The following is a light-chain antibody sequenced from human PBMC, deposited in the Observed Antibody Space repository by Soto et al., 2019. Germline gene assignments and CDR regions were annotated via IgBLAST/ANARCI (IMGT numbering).Light chain of an antibody. CDR3: QSSDSNLSVV. CDR1: SSNIGTGYD. V-gene: IGLV1-40*01. CDR2: GNS. J-gene: IGLJ7*01. Sequence: QSVLTQPPSVSGAPGQRVTISCTGSSSNIGTGYDVHWYQQLPGTAPKLLIYGNSNRPSGVPDRFSGSKSGTSASLAITGLQAEDEADYYCQSSDSNLSVVFVGGTQLTVL.